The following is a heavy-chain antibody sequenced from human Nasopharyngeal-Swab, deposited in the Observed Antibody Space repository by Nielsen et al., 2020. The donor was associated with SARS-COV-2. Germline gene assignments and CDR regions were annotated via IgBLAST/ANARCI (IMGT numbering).Heavy chain of an antibody. CDR2: ISSGSSYT. CDR1: GFTFSDYY. CDR3: ARYSTYCSGGTCYNPLHY. D-gene: IGHD2-15*01. Sequence: GESLKISCAASGFTFSDYYVTWIRQAPGKGLDWVSYISSGSSYTNYADSVRGRFTISRDNAKNSLYLQMNSLRAEDTAIYYCARYSTYCSGGTCYNPLHYWGQGTLVTVSS. V-gene: IGHV3-11*06. J-gene: IGHJ4*02.